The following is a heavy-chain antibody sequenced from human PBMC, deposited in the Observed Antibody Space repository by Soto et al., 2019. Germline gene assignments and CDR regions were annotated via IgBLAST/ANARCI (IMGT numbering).Heavy chain of an antibody. CDR3: ARDRGYDAHDYYYNAMDV. Sequence: EVQLVESGGGLVKPGGSLRLSCISSGFTFRTYTMNWVRQAPGKGLECVSGIRGFSPYTFYAESVKGRFTISRDNAKNSLYLQMNSLRAEATAVYYCARDRGYDAHDYYYNAMDVWGQGTTVTVSS. D-gene: IGHD3-10*01. CDR2: IRGFSPYT. CDR1: GFTFRTYT. J-gene: IGHJ6*02. V-gene: IGHV3-21*01.